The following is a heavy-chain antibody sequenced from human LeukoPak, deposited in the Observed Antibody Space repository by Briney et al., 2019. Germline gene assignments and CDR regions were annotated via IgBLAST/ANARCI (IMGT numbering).Heavy chain of an antibody. J-gene: IGHJ4*02. CDR1: GGSFSGYY. Sequence: SETLSLTCAVYGGSFSGYYWSWIRQPPGKGLEWIGEINHSGSTNYNPSLKSRVTISVDTSKNQFSLKLSSVTAADTAVYYCARNNDYGDYWNYYFDYWGQGTLVTVSS. D-gene: IGHD4-17*01. V-gene: IGHV4-34*01. CDR2: INHSGST. CDR3: ARNNDYGDYWNYYFDY.